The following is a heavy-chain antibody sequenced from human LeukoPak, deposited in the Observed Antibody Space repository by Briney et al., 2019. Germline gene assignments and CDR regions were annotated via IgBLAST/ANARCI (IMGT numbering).Heavy chain of an antibody. CDR3: AKDGNWASVS. J-gene: IGHJ5*02. D-gene: IGHD7-27*01. V-gene: IGHV3-30*02. CDR1: GFTFS. Sequence: GGSLRLSCVGSGFTFSVHWVRQVPGKGLEWLTFIRHDGTDQHYADSVKGRFTISRDNSKNTVYLQMNSLRPEDTALYYCAKDGNWASVSWGQGTLVTVSS. CDR2: IRHDGTDQ.